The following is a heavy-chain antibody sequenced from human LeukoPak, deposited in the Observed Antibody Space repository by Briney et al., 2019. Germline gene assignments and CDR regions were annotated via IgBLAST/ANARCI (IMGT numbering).Heavy chain of an antibody. J-gene: IGHJ4*02. CDR2: IYYSGST. CDR3: ASSSAMVTHCFHY. D-gene: IGHD5-18*01. Sequence: PSETLSLTCTVSGGSIRSYYWSWIRQPPGEGLEWIGFIYYSGSTNQNPSLKSRVTMSVDTSKNQFFLRLSSVTAADTAVYYCASSSAMVTHCFHYWRQGTLVTVSS. V-gene: IGHV4-59*08. CDR1: GGSIRSYY.